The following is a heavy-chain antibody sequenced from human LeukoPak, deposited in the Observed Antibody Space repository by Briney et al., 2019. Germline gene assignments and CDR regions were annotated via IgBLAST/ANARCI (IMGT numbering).Heavy chain of an antibody. CDR2: FSSSTSTI. Sequence: GGSLRLSCAASGFTFSTYSMNWVRQAPGKGLEWVSYFSSSTSTIYYADSVKGRFAISRDNAKNSLYLQMSSLRDEDTAVYYCARDQSCSTTGCYDPEYFQHWGQGTLVTVSS. CDR3: ARDQSCSTTGCYDPEYFQH. D-gene: IGHD2-2*01. V-gene: IGHV3-48*02. J-gene: IGHJ1*01. CDR1: GFTFSTYS.